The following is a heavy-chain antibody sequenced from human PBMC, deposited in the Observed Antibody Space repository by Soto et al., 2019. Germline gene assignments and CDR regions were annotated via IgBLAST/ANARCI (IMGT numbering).Heavy chain of an antibody. D-gene: IGHD3-16*01. CDR2: ISAFNGNT. CDR1: GFRCSDNG. Sequence: ASVQVSCKASGFRCSDNGFNLLRQAPGQGLEWMGWISAFNGNTETAQGLQDRVTMTTDSSTTTAHMDLTNLTTDDTAIYYCARSYYLADAFDVWGQGTMVTVSS. V-gene: IGHV1-18*01. J-gene: IGHJ3*01. CDR3: ARSYYLADAFDV.